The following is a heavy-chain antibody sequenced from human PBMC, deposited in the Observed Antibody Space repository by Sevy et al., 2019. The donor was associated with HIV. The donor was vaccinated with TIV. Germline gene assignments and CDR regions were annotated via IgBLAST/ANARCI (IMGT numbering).Heavy chain of an antibody. CDR3: ASRSQPSMVLGVIIPYYMDV. CDR1: GGSISSSSYY. Sequence: SETLSLTCTVSGGSISSSSYYWGWIRQPPGKGLEWIGSIYYSGSTYYNPSLKSRVTISVDTSKNQFSLKLSSVTAADTAVYYCASRSQPSMVLGVIIPYYMDVWGKGTTVTVSS. J-gene: IGHJ6*03. V-gene: IGHV4-39*01. D-gene: IGHD3-10*01. CDR2: IYYSGST.